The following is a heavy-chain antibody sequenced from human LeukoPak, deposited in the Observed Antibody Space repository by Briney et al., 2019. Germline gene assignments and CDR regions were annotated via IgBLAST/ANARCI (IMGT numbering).Heavy chain of an antibody. CDR3: ARVAGCYDILTGYLPQVYGMDV. V-gene: IGHV1-2*02. CDR1: GYTFTGYY. J-gene: IGHJ6*02. Sequence: GASVKVSCKASGYTFTGYYMHWVRQAPGQGLEWMGWINPNSGGTNYAQKFQGRVTMTRDTSISTAYMELSRLRSDDTAVYYCARVAGCYDILTGYLPQVYGMDVWGQGTTVTVSS. CDR2: INPNSGGT. D-gene: IGHD3-9*01.